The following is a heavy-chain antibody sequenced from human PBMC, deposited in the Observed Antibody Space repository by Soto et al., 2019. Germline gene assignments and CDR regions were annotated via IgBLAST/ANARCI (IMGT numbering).Heavy chain of an antibody. D-gene: IGHD1-26*01. V-gene: IGHV3-11*01. CDR3: ARDRASGSFDY. J-gene: IGHJ4*02. CDR1: GFNLRDYY. Sequence: PGGSLRLSCAASGFNLRDYYMTWIRQAPGKGLELLSYINPGGDVIKYVDSVKGRFTISRDNAKNSLYLHMNSLKADDSAVYYCARDRASGSFDYWGQGTLVTVSS. CDR2: INPGGDVI.